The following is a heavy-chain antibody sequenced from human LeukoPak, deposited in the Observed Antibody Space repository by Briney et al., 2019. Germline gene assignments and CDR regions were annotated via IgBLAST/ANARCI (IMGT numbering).Heavy chain of an antibody. J-gene: IGHJ4*02. CDR1: GGSISSGSYY. Sequence: PSQTLSLIRTVSGGSISSGSYYWSWIRQPAGKGLEWIGYIYYSGSTYYNPSLKSRVTISVDTSKNQFSLKLSSVAAADTAVYYCARVPLYGSGSYFFDYWGQGTLVTVSS. CDR3: ARVPLYGSGSYFFDY. V-gene: IGHV4-30-4*08. D-gene: IGHD3-10*01. CDR2: IYYSGST.